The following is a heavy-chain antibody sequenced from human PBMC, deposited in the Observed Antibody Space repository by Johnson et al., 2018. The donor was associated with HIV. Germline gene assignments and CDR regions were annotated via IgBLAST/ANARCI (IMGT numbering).Heavy chain of an antibody. CDR3: TKFVGYCSGGGCYTPGDI. D-gene: IGHD2-15*01. V-gene: IGHV3-11*01. J-gene: IGHJ3*02. CDR2: ISSSGSST. Sequence: QVQLVESGGGSVKPGGSLRLSCASSGFAFSGHNMGWIRQAPGKGLEFVSYISSSGSSTYYIDSVKGRFTISRDNSKNTLYLQMNSLRTEDTAVYYCTKFVGYCSGGGCYTPGDIWGQGTMVTVSS. CDR1: GFAFSGHN.